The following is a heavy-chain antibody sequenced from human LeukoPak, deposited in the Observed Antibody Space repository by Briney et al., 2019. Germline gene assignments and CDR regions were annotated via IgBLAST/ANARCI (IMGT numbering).Heavy chain of an antibody. CDR3: ARHTPSVTGTTFDWYFDL. Sequence: PSETLSLTCTVSGGSISSYYWSWIRQPPGKGLEWIGYIYTSGSTNYNPSLKSRVTMSVDTSKNQFSLKLSSVTAADTAVYYCARHTPSVTGTTFDWYFDLWGRGTLVTVSS. CDR1: GGSISSYY. J-gene: IGHJ2*01. D-gene: IGHD1-7*01. CDR2: IYTSGST. V-gene: IGHV4-59*08.